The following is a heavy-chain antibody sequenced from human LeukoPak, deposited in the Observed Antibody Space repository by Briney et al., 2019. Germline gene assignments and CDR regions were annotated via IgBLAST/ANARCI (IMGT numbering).Heavy chain of an antibody. CDR1: GGSISSYY. Sequence: SETLSLTCTVSGGSISSYYWSWIRQPPGKGLEWIGYIYYSGSTNYNPSLKSRVAISVDTSKNQFSLKLSSVTAADTAVYYCARGRDGYNEVVEAFDIWGQGTMVTVSS. D-gene: IGHD5-24*01. CDR3: ARGRDGYNEVVEAFDI. V-gene: IGHV4-59*01. CDR2: IYYSGST. J-gene: IGHJ3*02.